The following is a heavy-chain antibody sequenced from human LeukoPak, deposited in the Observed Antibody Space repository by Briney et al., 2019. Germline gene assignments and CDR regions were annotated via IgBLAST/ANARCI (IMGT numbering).Heavy chain of an antibody. CDR3: ARDVTVVTPGWFDP. V-gene: IGHV4-59*12. Sequence: SETLSLTCTVSGGSISNYYWSWIRQPPGKGLEWIGYIYYSGTTNYNPSLKSRVTISVDTSKNQFSLKLNSVTAADTAVYYCARDVTVVTPGWFDPWGQGTLVTVSS. J-gene: IGHJ5*02. D-gene: IGHD4-23*01. CDR2: IYYSGTT. CDR1: GGSISNYY.